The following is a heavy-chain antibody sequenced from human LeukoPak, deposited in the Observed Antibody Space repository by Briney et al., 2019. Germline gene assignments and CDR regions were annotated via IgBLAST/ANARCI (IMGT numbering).Heavy chain of an antibody. J-gene: IGHJ4*02. D-gene: IGHD5-12*01. V-gene: IGHV3-30-3*01. CDR3: AREMRWLRFYFDY. Sequence: GGSLRLSCTASGFTFSSYAMHWVRQAPGKGLEWVAVISYDGSNKYYADSVKGRFTISRDNSKNTLYLQMNSLRAEDTAVYYCAREMRWLRFYFDYWGQGTLVTVSS. CDR2: ISYDGSNK. CDR1: GFTFSSYA.